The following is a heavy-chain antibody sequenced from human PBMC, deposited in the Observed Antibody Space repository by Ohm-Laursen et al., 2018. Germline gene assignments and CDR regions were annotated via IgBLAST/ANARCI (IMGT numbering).Heavy chain of an antibody. CDR2: IIPIFGTA. CDR1: GGTFSSYA. Sequence: ASVKVSCKASGGTFSSYAISWVRQAPGQGLEWMGGIIPIFGTANYAQKFQGRVTITADESTSTAYMELSSLRSEDTAVYYCATGLPADDAFNIWGQGTMVTVSS. CDR3: ATGLPADDAFNI. J-gene: IGHJ3*02. V-gene: IGHV1-69*13.